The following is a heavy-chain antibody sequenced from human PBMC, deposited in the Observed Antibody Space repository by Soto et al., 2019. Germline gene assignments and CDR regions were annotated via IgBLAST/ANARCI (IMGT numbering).Heavy chain of an antibody. CDR2: VSTSGRST. J-gene: IGHJ4*02. Sequence: GGSLRLSCSASGFIFSESTIYWVRQVPGKGLEAISAVSTSGRSTYYADSVKDRFTISRDNSKNTLFLQMGSLRPEDTAIYYCVKQAHGLDGVAFDYWGQGSQVTVSS. V-gene: IGHV3-64D*06. CDR3: VKQAHGLDGVAFDY. D-gene: IGHD2-15*01. CDR1: GFIFSEST.